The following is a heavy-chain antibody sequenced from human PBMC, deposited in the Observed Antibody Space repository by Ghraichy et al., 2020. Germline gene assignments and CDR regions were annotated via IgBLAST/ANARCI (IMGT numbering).Heavy chain of an antibody. CDR3: ARHPHYCSSTFCKSDAFDI. V-gene: IGHV4-59*08. CDR2: IYYSGST. CDR1: GDSMTNYY. J-gene: IGHJ3*02. Sequence: SETLSLTCTVSGDSMTNYYWSWIRQPPGKGLEWIAYIYYSGSTNYNPSLRSRVSISVDTSKNEFSLNLSSVTAADTAVYYCARHPHYCSSTFCKSDAFDIWGQGTVVAVSS. D-gene: IGHD2-2*01.